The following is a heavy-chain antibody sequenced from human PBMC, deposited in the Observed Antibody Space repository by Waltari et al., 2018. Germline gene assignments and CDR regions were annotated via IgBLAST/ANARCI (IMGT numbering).Heavy chain of an antibody. V-gene: IGHV1-2*06. J-gene: IGHJ3*02. CDR3: ARGNSGTRGDAFDI. Sequence: QVQLVQSGAEVKKPGASVKVSCKASGYTFTGYYMHWVRQAPGQGLEWMGRINPNSGGTNYAKKFQGRVTMTRDTSISTAYMELSRLRSDDTAVYYCARGNSGTRGDAFDIWGQGTMVTVSS. CDR1: GYTFTGYY. CDR2: INPNSGGT. D-gene: IGHD1-26*01.